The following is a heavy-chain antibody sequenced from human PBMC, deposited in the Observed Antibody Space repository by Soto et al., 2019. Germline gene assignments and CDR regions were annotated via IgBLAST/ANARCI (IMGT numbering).Heavy chain of an antibody. V-gene: IGHV1-69*02. CDR1: GGTFSTYI. J-gene: IGHJ4*02. Sequence: QVQLVQSGAEVKKPGSSVRVSCKASGGTFSTYIISWVRQAPGQGLEWMGRISPMVGIAIYAQKFQGRIAITADKSTSLAYLEVTSLRDEDTAVYYRARLASGSYYYWGQGTLITVSS. D-gene: IGHD1-26*01. CDR2: ISPMVGIA. CDR3: ARLASGSYYY.